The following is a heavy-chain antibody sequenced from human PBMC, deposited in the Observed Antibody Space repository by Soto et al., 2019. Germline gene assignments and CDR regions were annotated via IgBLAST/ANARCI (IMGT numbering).Heavy chain of an antibody. V-gene: IGHV4-59*01. CDR2: IYYSGRT. CDR3: ARMRGLGEISPYLDY. D-gene: IGHD3-16*01. CDR1: GGSISDYQ. J-gene: IGHJ4*02. Sequence: QVQLQESGPGLVKPSETLSLTCSISGGSISDYQWNWIRQPPGKGLEWIGYIYYSGRTNYNPSLKGRLHISLDTSTRQFSLRLRSVTAADTAVYYCARMRGLGEISPYLDYWGQGALVTVSS.